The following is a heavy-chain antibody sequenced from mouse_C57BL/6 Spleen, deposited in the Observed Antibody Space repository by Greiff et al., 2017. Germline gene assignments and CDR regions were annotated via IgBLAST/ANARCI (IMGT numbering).Heavy chain of an antibody. D-gene: IGHD2-3*01. V-gene: IGHV1-55*01. J-gene: IGHJ2*01. Sequence: QVQLQQPGAELVKPGASVKMSCKASGYTFTSYWITWVKQRPGQGLEWIGDIYPGSGSTNYNEKFKSKATLTVDTASSTAYMQLSSLTSEDSAVYYCAIDGYYGIYFDYWGQGTTLTVSS. CDR1: GYTFTSYW. CDR3: AIDGYYGIYFDY. CDR2: IYPGSGST.